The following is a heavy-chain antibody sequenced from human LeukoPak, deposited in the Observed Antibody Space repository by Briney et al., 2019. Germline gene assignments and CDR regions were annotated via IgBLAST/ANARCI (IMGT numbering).Heavy chain of an antibody. J-gene: IGHJ3*02. CDR3: ARDDAYYYDSGGYLSDDAFDI. CDR1: GFTFSGYS. Sequence: PGGSLRLSCAASGFTFSGYSMNWVRQAPGKGLEWVSSISGSSRSIYYADSVKGRFTISRDNAKNSLYLQMNSLRAEDTAVYFCARDDAYYYDSGGYLSDDAFDIWGQGTMVTVSS. D-gene: IGHD3-22*01. CDR2: ISGSSRSI. V-gene: IGHV3-21*01.